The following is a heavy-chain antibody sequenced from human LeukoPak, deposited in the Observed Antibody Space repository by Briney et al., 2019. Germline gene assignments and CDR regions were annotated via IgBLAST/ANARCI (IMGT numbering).Heavy chain of an antibody. D-gene: IGHD1-26*01. CDR2: INPDGSYT. J-gene: IGHJ4*02. V-gene: IGHV3-74*01. CDR1: GFTLSSFE. CDR3: AKDVRGARDY. Sequence: GGSLRLSCAASGFTLSSFEMNWVRQAPGKGLVWVSRINPDGSYTDYADSVEGRFTISRDNTKNTLYLQMNSLRADDTSLYFCAKDVRGARDYWGQGTLVTVSS.